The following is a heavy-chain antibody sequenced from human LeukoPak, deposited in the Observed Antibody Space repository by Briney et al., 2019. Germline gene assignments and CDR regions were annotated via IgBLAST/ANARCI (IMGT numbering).Heavy chain of an antibody. CDR1: GGSISSYY. Sequence: SETLSLTCTASGGSISSYYWSWIRQPPGKGLEWIGYIYYSGSTNYNPSLNSRVTISVDTSKNQFSLKLSSVTAADTAVYYCARHYYDSSDSYSFDYWGQGTLVTVSS. J-gene: IGHJ4*02. CDR2: IYYSGST. D-gene: IGHD3-22*01. CDR3: ARHYYDSSDSYSFDY. V-gene: IGHV4-59*08.